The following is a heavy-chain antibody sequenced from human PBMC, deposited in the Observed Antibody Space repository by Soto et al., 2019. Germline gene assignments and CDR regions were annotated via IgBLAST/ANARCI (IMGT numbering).Heavy chain of an antibody. Sequence: QVQLVESGGGVVQPGRSLRLSCAASGFTFSSYGMHWVRQAPGKGLEWVAVISYDGSNKYYADSVKGRFTISRDNPKNTLYLQMNSLRAEETAVYYCANGDPIYPAYCSGGSCYGAYWGQGTLVTVSS. CDR2: ISYDGSNK. J-gene: IGHJ4*02. D-gene: IGHD2-15*01. CDR3: ANGDPIYPAYCSGGSCYGAY. CDR1: GFTFSSYG. V-gene: IGHV3-30*18.